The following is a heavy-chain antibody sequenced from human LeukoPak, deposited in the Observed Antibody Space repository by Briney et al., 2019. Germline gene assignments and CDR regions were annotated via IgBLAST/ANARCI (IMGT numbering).Heavy chain of an antibody. D-gene: IGHD2-2*01. CDR2: IIPILGIA. CDR3: ARAVVPAAIYNWIDP. CDR1: GGTFSSYA. J-gene: IGHJ5*02. Sequence: SVKVSCKASGGTFSSYAISWVRQAPGQGLEWMGRIIPILGIANYAQKFQGRVTITADKSTSTAYMELSSLRSEDTAVYYCARAVVPAAIYNWIDPWGQGTLVTVSP. V-gene: IGHV1-69*04.